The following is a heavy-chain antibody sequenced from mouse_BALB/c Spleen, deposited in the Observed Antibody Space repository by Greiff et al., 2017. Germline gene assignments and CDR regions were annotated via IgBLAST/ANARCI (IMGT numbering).Heavy chain of an antibody. CDR2: IDPANGNT. J-gene: IGHJ3*01. D-gene: IGHD4-1*01. Sequence: EVQLQQSGAELVKPGASVKLSCTASGFNFKDTYMHWVKQRPEQGLEWIGRIDPANGNTKYDPKFQGKATITADTSSNTAYLQLSSLTSEDTAVYYCARHSGGYWGQGTLVTVSA. CDR3: ARHSGGY. CDR1: GFNFKDTY. V-gene: IGHV14-3*02.